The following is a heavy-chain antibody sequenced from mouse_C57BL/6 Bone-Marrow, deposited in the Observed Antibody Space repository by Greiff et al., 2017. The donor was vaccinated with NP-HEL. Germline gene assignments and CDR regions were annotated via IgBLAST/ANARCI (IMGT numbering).Heavy chain of an antibody. D-gene: IGHD4-1*02. J-gene: IGHJ4*01. Sequence: VKLQESGAELAKPGASVKLSCKASGYTFTSYWMHWVKQRPGQGLEWIGYINPSSGYTKYNQKFKDQATLTADKSSSTAYMQLSSLTYEDSAVYYCARYRASTGTRAMDYWGQGTSVTVSS. CDR2: INPSSGYT. V-gene: IGHV1-7*01. CDR3: ARYRASTGTRAMDY. CDR1: GYTFTSYW.